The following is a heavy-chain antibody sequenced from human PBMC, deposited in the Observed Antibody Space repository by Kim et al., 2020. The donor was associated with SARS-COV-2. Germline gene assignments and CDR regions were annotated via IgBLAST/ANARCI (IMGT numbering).Heavy chain of an antibody. J-gene: IGHJ4*02. CDR3: ARGGSTYPRGYS. CDR1: GFSFSNYS. D-gene: IGHD2-2*01. CDR2: ITSSGFTK. Sequence: GSLRLSCVVSGFSFSNYSMNWVRQAPGKGLEWLSYITSSGFTKSYADSVKGRFAISRDNAKNSLYLQMNSLRAEDTAVYYCARGGSTYPRGYSWGQGTL. V-gene: IGHV3-48*04.